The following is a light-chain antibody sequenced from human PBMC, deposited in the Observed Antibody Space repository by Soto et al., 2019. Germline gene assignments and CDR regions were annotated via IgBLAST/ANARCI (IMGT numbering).Light chain of an antibody. J-gene: IGKJ1*01. CDR2: AAS. CDR1: QGINIF. CDR3: QQYENYWT. Sequence: DIQLTQSPSFLSASVGDRVTITCRASQGINIFLAWFQQKPGKAPNLLISAASTLQSGVPSRFSGSGSETEFTLTITSLQPEDSATYYCQQYENYWTFGQGTKVDIK. V-gene: IGKV1-9*01.